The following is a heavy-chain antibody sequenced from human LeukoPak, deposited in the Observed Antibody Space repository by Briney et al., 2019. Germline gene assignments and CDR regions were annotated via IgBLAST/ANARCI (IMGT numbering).Heavy chain of an antibody. CDR3: AGLYGGNDWYYFDY. Sequence: GESLKISCKGSGYSFTSYWISWVRQMPGKGLEWMGRIDPSDSYTNYSPSFQGHVTISADKSISTAYLQWSSLKASVTAMYYCAGLYGGNDWYYFDYWGQGTLVTVSS. J-gene: IGHJ4*02. CDR1: GYSFTSYW. CDR2: IDPSDSYT. V-gene: IGHV5-10-1*01. D-gene: IGHD4-23*01.